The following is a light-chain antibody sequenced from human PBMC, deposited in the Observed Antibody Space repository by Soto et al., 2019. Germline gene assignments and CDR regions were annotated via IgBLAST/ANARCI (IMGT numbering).Light chain of an antibody. J-gene: IGKJ4*01. CDR2: KAS. V-gene: IGKV1-5*03. CDR1: QSINSW. Sequence: DIQMTQSPSTLSASVGDRVTITCRASQSINSWLAWYQQKPGKAPKLLIHKASSLESGVPSRFSGSGSGTELTLTISSLQPDDFATYDCQQYESYPLTFGGGTKVEIK. CDR3: QQYESYPLT.